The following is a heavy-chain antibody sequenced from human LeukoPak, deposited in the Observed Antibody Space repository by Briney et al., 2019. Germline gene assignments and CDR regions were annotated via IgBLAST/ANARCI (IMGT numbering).Heavy chain of an antibody. D-gene: IGHD3-3*01. CDR2: MPLDKNVADRGIP. V-gene: IGHV4-39*01. Sequence: APSLSCVLSGESPSESACCWGWIRHPPRKGLEWIGTMPLDKNVADRGIPSNNPSLKRRVSISAETSKNQLSLTVISVATADTASYYCARLALTGVGGRGWFDAWGQGILVIVSS. CDR1: GESPSESACC. J-gene: IGHJ5*02. CDR3: ARLALTGVGGRGWFDA.